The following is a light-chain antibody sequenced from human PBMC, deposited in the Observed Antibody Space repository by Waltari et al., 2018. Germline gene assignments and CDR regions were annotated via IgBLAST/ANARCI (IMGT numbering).Light chain of an antibody. V-gene: IGLV2-14*03. J-gene: IGLJ1*01. CDR3: SSYSSRDTLV. CDR1: SSDIGGFEY. CDR2: DFH. Sequence: QSALTQPASVSGSPGQSITISCSGTSSDIGGFEYVAWYQQHPDKIPRLVIYDFHDRPSGVANRFSGPKSGNTASLTISGLQAEDEADYYCSSYSSRDTLVFGGGTKVSVL.